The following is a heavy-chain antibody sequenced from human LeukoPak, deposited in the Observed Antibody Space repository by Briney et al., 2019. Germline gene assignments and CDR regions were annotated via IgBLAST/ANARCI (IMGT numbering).Heavy chain of an antibody. J-gene: IGHJ4*02. CDR2: IKSKTDGGTT. Sequence: PGTSLRLSCAASGFTFSNAWMSWVRQAPGKGLEWVGRIKSKTDGGTTDYAAPVKGRFTISRDDSKNTLYLQMNSLKTEDTAVYYCTTTSDYGDHKRWGQGTLVTVSS. V-gene: IGHV3-15*01. D-gene: IGHD4-17*01. CDR1: GFTFSNAW. CDR3: TTTSDYGDHKR.